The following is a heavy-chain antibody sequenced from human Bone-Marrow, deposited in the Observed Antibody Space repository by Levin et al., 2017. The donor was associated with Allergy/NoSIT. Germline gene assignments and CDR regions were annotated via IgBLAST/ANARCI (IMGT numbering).Heavy chain of an antibody. J-gene: IGHJ4*02. D-gene: IGHD2-2*01. CDR2: ILYDGTKK. Sequence: GESLKISCAASGFPFSTHAMHWVRQVPGKGLEWVAVILYDGTKKYYADSVKGRFTISRDNSNNTLYLQMNGLRTEDTAVYYCAKGKRQFCTSTSCLIDDWGQGTLVTVSS. CDR1: GFPFSTHA. CDR3: AKGKRQFCTSTSCLIDD. V-gene: IGHV3-30*18.